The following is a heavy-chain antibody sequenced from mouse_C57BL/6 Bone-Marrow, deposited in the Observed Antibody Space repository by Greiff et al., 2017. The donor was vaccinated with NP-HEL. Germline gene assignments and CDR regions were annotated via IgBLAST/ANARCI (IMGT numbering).Heavy chain of an antibody. CDR2: IYWDDDK. J-gene: IGHJ4*01. V-gene: IGHV8-12*01. D-gene: IGHD1-1*01. CDR3: ARNYYGSSLYYAMDY. CDR1: GFSLSTSGMG. Sequence: QVTLKVSGPGILQSSQSLSLTCSFSGFSLSTSGMGVSWIRQPSGKGLEWLAHIYWDDDKRYNPSLKSRLTISKDTSRNQVFLKITSVDTADTATYYCARNYYGSSLYYAMDYWGQGTSVTVSS.